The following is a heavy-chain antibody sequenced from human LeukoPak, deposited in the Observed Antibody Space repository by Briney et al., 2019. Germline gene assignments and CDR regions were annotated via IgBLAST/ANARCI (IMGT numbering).Heavy chain of an antibody. Sequence: GGSRRLSCAASGFTFSSYWMHWVRQAPGKGLEWVSRISTDGSSTTYADSVKGRFTVSRDNAKNTMYLQMNRLRADDTAVYYCASSPVLVWDWGQGTLVTVSS. CDR3: ASSPVLVWD. CDR1: GFTFSSYW. D-gene: IGHD3-10*01. V-gene: IGHV3-74*01. CDR2: ISTDGSST. J-gene: IGHJ4*02.